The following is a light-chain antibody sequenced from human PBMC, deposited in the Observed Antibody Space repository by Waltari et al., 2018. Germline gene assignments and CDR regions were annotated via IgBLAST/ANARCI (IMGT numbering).Light chain of an antibody. Sequence: AIQMTQSPASLSASVGDSVTISCRASQGIRHSLVWFQQKPGEAPKILIYAASTLEVGVPSRVSGSGSGTDFTLTISSLPPEDFATYYCLQNSNYPRTFGHGTRVLI. CDR2: AAS. V-gene: IGKV1-6*01. J-gene: IGKJ1*01. CDR1: QGIRHS. CDR3: LQNSNYPRT.